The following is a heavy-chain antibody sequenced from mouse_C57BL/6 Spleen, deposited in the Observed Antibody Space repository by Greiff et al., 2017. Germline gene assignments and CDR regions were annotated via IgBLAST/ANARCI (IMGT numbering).Heavy chain of an antibody. V-gene: IGHV1-42*01. Sequence: EVQLQQSGPELVKPGASVKISCKASGYSFTGYYMNWVKQSPEKSLEWIGEINPSTGGTTYNQKFKAKATLTVDKSSSTAYMQLKSLTSEDSAVYYCARSPYFGYWGQGTTLTVSS. J-gene: IGHJ2*01. CDR1: GYSFTGYY. CDR3: ARSPYFGY. CDR2: INPSTGGT.